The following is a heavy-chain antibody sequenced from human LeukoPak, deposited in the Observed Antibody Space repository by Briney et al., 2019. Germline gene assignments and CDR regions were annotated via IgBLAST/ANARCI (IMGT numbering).Heavy chain of an antibody. CDR3: ARDARYYYDSSGYYY. V-gene: IGHV3-48*01. D-gene: IGHD3-22*01. CDR1: GFTLSSYS. Sequence: GGSLRLSCAASGFTLSSYSMNWVRQAPGKGLEWVSYISSSSSTIYYADSVKGRFTISRDNAKNSLYLQMNSLRAEDTAVYYCARDARYYYDSSGYYYWGQGTLVTVSS. CDR2: ISSSSSTI. J-gene: IGHJ4*02.